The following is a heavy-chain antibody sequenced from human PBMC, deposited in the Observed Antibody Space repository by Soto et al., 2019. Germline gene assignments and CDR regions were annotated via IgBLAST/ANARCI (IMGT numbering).Heavy chain of an antibody. CDR1: SGPTSSHN. CDR3: VRQGTGPLHGLVDV. Sequence: QEQLQQSGPGLVKPSETLSLTCTVSSGPTSSHNWGWIRQPPGRGLEWIGYVYNTGGTSYNPTLRSRVTISADTSTKNISLTLSSVTAADTAVYYCVRQGTGPLHGLVDVWGQGTTVSVSS. J-gene: IGHJ6*02. D-gene: IGHD1-1*01. CDR2: VYNTGGT. V-gene: IGHV4-59*08.